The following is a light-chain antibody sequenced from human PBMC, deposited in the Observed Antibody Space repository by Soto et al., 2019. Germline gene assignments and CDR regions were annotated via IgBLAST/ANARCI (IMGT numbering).Light chain of an antibody. V-gene: IGLV2-14*03. Sequence: QSALTQPASVSGSPGQSITISCTGTSSDIGPYNYVSWYQQHPGEAPKLLIYDVTNRPSGVSDRFSGSKSGRTASLTISGLQAEDEADYYCSSYTSIIAVVFGGGTKLTVL. J-gene: IGLJ2*01. CDR1: SSDIGPYNY. CDR3: SSYTSIIAVV. CDR2: DVT.